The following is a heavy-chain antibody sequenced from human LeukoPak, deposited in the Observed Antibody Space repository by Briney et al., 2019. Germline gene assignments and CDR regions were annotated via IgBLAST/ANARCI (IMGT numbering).Heavy chain of an antibody. CDR2: ISSSSSTI. Sequence: GGSLRLSCAASGFTFSSYSMNWVRQAPGKGLEWVSYISSSSSTIYYADSVKGRFTISRDNAKNSLYLQMNSLRAEDTAVYYCATSSGWYGREEGMDVWGQGTTVTVSS. V-gene: IGHV3-48*01. CDR3: ATSSGWYGREEGMDV. J-gene: IGHJ6*02. CDR1: GFTFSSYS. D-gene: IGHD6-19*01.